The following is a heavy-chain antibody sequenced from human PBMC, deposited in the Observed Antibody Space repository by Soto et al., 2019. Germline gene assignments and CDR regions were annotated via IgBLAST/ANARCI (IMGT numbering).Heavy chain of an antibody. Sequence: VQLVESGGGVVQPGRSLRLSCAASGFTFSSYAMHWVRQAPGKGLEWVAVISYDGSNKYYADSVKGRFTISRDNSKNTLYLQMNSLRAEDTAVYYCARDLYSSGWSDYWGQGTLVTVSS. CDR3: ARDLYSSGWSDY. CDR2: ISYDGSNK. V-gene: IGHV3-30-3*01. CDR1: GFTFSSYA. D-gene: IGHD6-19*01. J-gene: IGHJ4*02.